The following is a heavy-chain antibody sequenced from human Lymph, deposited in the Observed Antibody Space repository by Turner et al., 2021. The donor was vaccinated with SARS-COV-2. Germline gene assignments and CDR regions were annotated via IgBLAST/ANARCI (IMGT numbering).Heavy chain of an antibody. Sequence: EVQLVESGGGLVQPGGSLRLSCAASGITVSRNYMSWVGQAQGKGLEWVSVIYSGGSSYYADAVKGRFTISRHNSKNTLYLQMNSLRAEDTAVYYCARDLDTAGGMDVWGQGTTVTVSS. CDR3: ARDLDTAGGMDV. CDR2: IYSGGSS. J-gene: IGHJ6*02. CDR1: GITVSRNY. D-gene: IGHD5-18*01. V-gene: IGHV3-53*04.